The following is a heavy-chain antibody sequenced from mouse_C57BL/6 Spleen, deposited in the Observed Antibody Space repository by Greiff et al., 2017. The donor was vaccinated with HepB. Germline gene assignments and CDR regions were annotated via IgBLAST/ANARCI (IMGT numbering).Heavy chain of an antibody. CDR2: INPSNGGT. Sequence: QVQLQQSGTELVKPGASVKLSCKASGYTFTSYWMHWVKQRPGQGLEWIGNINPSNGGTNYNEKFKSKATLTVDKSSSTAYMQLSSLTSEDSAVYYCARSEFSITTVVATDYWGQGTTLTVSS. CDR3: ARSEFSITTVVATDY. J-gene: IGHJ2*01. CDR1: GYTFTSYW. D-gene: IGHD1-1*01. V-gene: IGHV1-53*01.